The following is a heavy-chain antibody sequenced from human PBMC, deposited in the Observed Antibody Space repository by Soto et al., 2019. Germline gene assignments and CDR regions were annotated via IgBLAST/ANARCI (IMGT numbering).Heavy chain of an antibody. J-gene: IGHJ6*04. V-gene: IGHV3-30*18. CDR1: GFTCSSYG. Sequence: QVQLVESGGGGVQPGRSLRLSCEASGFTCSSYGMHWVRQAPGKWLELVAVISYDGNNKYYADSVNGRFTISRDNSKITLYLQMNSVRAEDTAVYYCANDGVYYYYYYGMDVWGKGTTVTFSS. D-gene: IGHD2-8*01. CDR3: ANDGVYYYYYYGMDV. CDR2: ISYDGNNK.